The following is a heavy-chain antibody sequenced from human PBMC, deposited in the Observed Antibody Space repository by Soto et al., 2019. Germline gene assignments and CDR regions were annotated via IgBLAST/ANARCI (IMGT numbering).Heavy chain of an antibody. V-gene: IGHV3-23*01. CDR3: AKDDFWSGYSSYYYYGMDV. CDR1: GFTFSSYA. CDR2: ISGSGGST. D-gene: IGHD3-3*01. J-gene: IGHJ6*04. Sequence: GGSLRLSCAASGFTFSSYAMSWVRQAPGKGLEWVSAISGSGGSTYYADSVKGRFTISRDNSKNTLYLQMNSLRAEDTAVYYCAKDDFWSGYSSYYYYGMDVWGKGTTVTVSS.